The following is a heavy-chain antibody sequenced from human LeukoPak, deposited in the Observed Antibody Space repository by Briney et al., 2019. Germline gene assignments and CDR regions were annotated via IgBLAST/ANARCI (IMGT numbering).Heavy chain of an antibody. CDR3: AKLTIFGVVISPMGY. CDR1: GFTFSSYA. CDR2: ISGSGGST. D-gene: IGHD3-3*01. Sequence: GGSLTLSCAASGFTFSSYAMSWVRQAPGKGLEWVSAISGSGGSTYYADSVKGRFTISRDNSKNTLYLQMNSLRAEDTAVYYCAKLTIFGVVISPMGYWGQGTLVTVSS. V-gene: IGHV3-23*01. J-gene: IGHJ4*02.